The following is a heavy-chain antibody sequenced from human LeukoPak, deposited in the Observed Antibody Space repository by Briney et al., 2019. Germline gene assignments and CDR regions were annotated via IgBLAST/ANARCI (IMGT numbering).Heavy chain of an antibody. CDR2: IKQDGSEK. CDR1: GFTFSSYW. V-gene: IGHV3-7*03. J-gene: IGHJ4*02. D-gene: IGHD3-9*01. CDR3: AKGRLDWLSLDY. Sequence: GGSLRLSCAASGFTFSSYWMSWVRQAPGKGLEWVANIKQDGSEKYYVDSVKGRFTISRDNSKNTLYLQMNSLRAEDTAVYYCAKGRLDWLSLDYWGQGTLVTVSS.